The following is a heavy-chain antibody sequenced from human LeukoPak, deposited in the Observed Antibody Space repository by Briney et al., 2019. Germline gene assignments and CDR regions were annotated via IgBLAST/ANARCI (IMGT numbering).Heavy chain of an antibody. D-gene: IGHD1-26*01. Sequence: GGSLRLSCAASGFTFTTYNMNWVRQAPGKGLEWVSSLSSSSNYIYYGDSVKGRFTISRDNAKNSLYLQMNSLRAEDTAVYYCARGQNSGSYLFDYWGQGTLATVSS. CDR3: ARGQNSGSYLFDY. V-gene: IGHV3-21*01. CDR1: GFTFTTYN. CDR2: LSSSSNYI. J-gene: IGHJ4*02.